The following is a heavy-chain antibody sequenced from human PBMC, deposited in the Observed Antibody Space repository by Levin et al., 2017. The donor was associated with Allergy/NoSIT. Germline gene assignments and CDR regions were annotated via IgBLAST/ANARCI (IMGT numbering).Heavy chain of an antibody. CDR1: GFALSTSGAG. Sequence: SGPTLVKPTQTLTLTCTFSGFALSTSGAGVGWIRQPPGKALEWLAVIYWNDDKRYSPSLKSRLTITKDTSKNQVVLAMTNMDPVDTATYYCAHRLGFSNPGGNFDHWGQGTLVTVSS. J-gene: IGHJ4*02. V-gene: IGHV2-5*01. CDR3: AHRLGFSNPGGNFDH. CDR2: IYWNDDK. D-gene: IGHD4-11*01.